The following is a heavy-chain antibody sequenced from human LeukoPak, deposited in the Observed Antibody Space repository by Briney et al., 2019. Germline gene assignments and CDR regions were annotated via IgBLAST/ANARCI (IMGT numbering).Heavy chain of an antibody. Sequence: GGSLRLSCAASGFTVSSNYMSWVRQAPGKGLEWVSVIYSGGSTYYADSVKGRFTISRDNSKNALYLQMNSLRAEDTAVYYCARVGDYGDYPPFDYWGQGTLVTVSS. CDR2: IYSGGST. J-gene: IGHJ4*02. CDR3: ARVGDYGDYPPFDY. V-gene: IGHV3-66*01. CDR1: GFTVSSNY. D-gene: IGHD4-17*01.